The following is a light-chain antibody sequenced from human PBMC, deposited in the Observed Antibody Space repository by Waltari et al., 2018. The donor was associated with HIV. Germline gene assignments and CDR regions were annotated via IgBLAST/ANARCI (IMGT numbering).Light chain of an antibody. Sequence: EIVLTQSPGTLSLFPGARATLSCRASQSVNSNYLAWYQQKPAPAPTLRIYGSSSGATGIPNRFSGSASGTDFTLTVSRLEPEDSAVYYCQQYGTSPSTFGRGTKVEI. CDR3: QQYGTSPST. J-gene: IGKJ1*01. CDR1: QSVNSNY. CDR2: GSS. V-gene: IGKV3-20*01.